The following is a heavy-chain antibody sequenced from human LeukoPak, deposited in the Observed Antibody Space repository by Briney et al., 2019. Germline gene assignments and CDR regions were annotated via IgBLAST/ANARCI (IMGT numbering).Heavy chain of an antibody. Sequence: GGSLRLSCGASGFTFTNHGTSWVRQAPGKGLEWVSAISGSGANTYCTDSVRGRFIISRDQSRKTLYLQMNRLRAEDTAIYYCASHAAYTSDWRARTFDYWGQGTLVTVSS. J-gene: IGHJ4*02. CDR2: ISGSGANT. CDR1: GFTFTNHG. V-gene: IGHV3-23*01. CDR3: ASHAAYTSDWRARTFDY. D-gene: IGHD6-19*01.